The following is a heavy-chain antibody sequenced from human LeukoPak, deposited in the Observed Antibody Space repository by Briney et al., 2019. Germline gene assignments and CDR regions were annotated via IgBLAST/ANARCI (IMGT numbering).Heavy chain of an antibody. V-gene: IGHV3-9*01. CDR2: ISWNSGSI. J-gene: IGHJ3*02. D-gene: IGHD6-19*01. CDR3: AKGRSGWPHDAFDI. CDR1: GFTFDDHA. Sequence: GRSLRLSCAASGFTFDDHAMHWVRQAPGKGLEWVSGISWNSGSIGYADSVKGRFTISRDNAKNSLYLQMNSLRAEDTALYYCAKGRSGWPHDAFDIWGQGTMVTVSS.